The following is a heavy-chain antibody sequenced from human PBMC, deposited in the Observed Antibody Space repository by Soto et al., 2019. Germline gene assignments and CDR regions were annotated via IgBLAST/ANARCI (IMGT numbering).Heavy chain of an antibody. D-gene: IGHD3-10*01. Sequence: SETLSLTGAVYGGSFSGYYCSWIRQPPWKGLEWIGEINHSGITNYNPSPKSRVTISVDTSKNQFSLKLSSVTAADTAVYYCARGLKKRITMVRSSQGVFDPSGQGTLVTVCS. V-gene: IGHV4-34*01. CDR3: ARGLKKRITMVRSSQGVFDP. CDR2: INHSGIT. CDR1: GGSFSGYY. J-gene: IGHJ5*02.